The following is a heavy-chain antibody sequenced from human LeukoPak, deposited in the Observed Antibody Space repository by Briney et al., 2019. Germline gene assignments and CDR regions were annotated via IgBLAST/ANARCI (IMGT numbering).Heavy chain of an antibody. D-gene: IGHD1-26*01. CDR2: ISAYNGNT. CDR1: GYTFTSYG. V-gene: IGHV1-18*01. J-gene: IGHJ4*02. CDR3: ARDLWELSRGAPAC. Sequence: ASVKVSCKAAGYTFTSYGISWVRQAPGQGLEWMGWISAYNGNTNYAQKLQGRVTMTTDTSTSTAYMELRSLRSDATAVYYCARDLWELSRGAPACWGQGTLATLPS.